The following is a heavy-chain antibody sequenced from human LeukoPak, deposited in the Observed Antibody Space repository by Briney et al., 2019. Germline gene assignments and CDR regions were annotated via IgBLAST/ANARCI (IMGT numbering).Heavy chain of an antibody. Sequence: ASVKLSCKASAYTFSSYDISWVRQAPGQGLEWMGWMSPYNGNTNYAQKLQGRVTMTTDTSTTTANMDLRSLRSDDAGVYYCARDRRMITFGGVIAYWGPGTLVTVSS. J-gene: IGHJ4*02. CDR1: AYTFSSYD. CDR2: MSPYNGNT. D-gene: IGHD3-16*01. CDR3: ARDRRMITFGGVIAY. V-gene: IGHV1-18*01.